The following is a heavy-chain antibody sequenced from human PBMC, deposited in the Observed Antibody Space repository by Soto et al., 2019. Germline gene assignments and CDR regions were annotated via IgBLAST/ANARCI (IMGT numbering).Heavy chain of an antibody. J-gene: IGHJ6*03. CDR1: GYTFTGYY. CDR3: AGGRTDVITIVGVVIDYYYYYYMDV. D-gene: IGHD2-21*01. Sequence: ASVKVSCKASGYTFTGYYMHWVRQAPGQGLEWMGWINPNSGGTNYAQKFQGWVTMTRDTSISTAYMELSRLRSDDTAVYYYAGGRTDVITIVGVVIDYYYYYYMDVWGKRTTVTVSS. V-gene: IGHV1-2*04. CDR2: INPNSGGT.